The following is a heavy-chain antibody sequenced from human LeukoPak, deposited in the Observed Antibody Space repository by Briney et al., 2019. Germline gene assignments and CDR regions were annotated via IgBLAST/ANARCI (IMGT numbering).Heavy chain of an antibody. Sequence: PSETLSLTCTVSGGSISSYYWSWIRQPPGKGLEWIGYMDYSGSSKYSPSLKSRVTISGDTSKNQFSLKLSSVTAADTAVYYCAREGIGAAGTFDYWGQGTLVTVSS. CDR3: AREGIGAAGTFDY. D-gene: IGHD6-13*01. V-gene: IGHV4-59*01. J-gene: IGHJ4*02. CDR1: GGSISSYY. CDR2: MDYSGSS.